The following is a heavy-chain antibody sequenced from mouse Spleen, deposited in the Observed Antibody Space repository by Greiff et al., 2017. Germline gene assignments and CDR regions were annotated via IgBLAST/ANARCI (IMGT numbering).Heavy chain of an antibody. CDR1: GYTFTSYW. D-gene: IGHD1-2*01. V-gene: IGHV1-59*01. CDR2: IDPSDSYT. Sequence: VQLQQPGAELVRPGTSVKLSCKASGYTFTSYWMHWVKQRPGQGLEWIGVIDPSDSYTNYNQKFKGKATLTVDTSSSTAYMQLSSLTSEDSAVYYCARFSFHYSMDYWGQGTSVTVSS. CDR3: ARFSFHYSMDY. J-gene: IGHJ4*01.